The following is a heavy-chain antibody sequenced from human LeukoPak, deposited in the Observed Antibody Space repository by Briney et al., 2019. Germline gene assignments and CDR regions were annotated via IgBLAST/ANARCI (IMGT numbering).Heavy chain of an antibody. Sequence: GGSLRLSCAASGITFSGFTMNWVRQAPGKGLEWVSSISSSSSTIYYADSVKGRFTISRDNAKNSLYLQMNSLRAEDTAVYYCARGEDGESSGWYNFDYWGQGTLVTVSS. CDR3: ARGEDGESSGWYNFDY. V-gene: IGHV3-21*04. J-gene: IGHJ4*02. D-gene: IGHD6-19*01. CDR1: GITFSGFT. CDR2: ISSSSSTI.